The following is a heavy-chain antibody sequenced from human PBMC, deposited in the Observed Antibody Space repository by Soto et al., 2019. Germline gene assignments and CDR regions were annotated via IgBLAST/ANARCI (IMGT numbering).Heavy chain of an antibody. CDR1: GFTFSSYG. CDR2: IWYDGSNK. CDR3: ARELNIVVVPAAARDYYYGMDV. Sequence: GGSLRLSCAASGFTFSSYGMHWVRQAPGKGLEWVAFIWYDGSNKYYADSVKGRFTISRDNSKNTLYLQMNSLRAEDTAVYYCARELNIVVVPAAARDYYYGMDVWGQGTKVTVSS. J-gene: IGHJ6*01. D-gene: IGHD2-2*01. V-gene: IGHV3-33*01.